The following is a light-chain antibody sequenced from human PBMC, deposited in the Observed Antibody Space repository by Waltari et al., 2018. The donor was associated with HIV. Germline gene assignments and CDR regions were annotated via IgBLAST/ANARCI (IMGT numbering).Light chain of an antibody. CDR1: QTLRHDH. V-gene: IGKV3-20*01. Sequence: ELTQSPATLSLSPGDRATLPCRASQTLRHDHIAWYRQYPGQTPRLLIYLISNRATGIPDRVSGNGSGTDFTLTISRLEPEDFALYFCQHYRGVPPGTFGQGTRVDIK. CDR2: LIS. J-gene: IGKJ1*01. CDR3: QHYRGVPPGT.